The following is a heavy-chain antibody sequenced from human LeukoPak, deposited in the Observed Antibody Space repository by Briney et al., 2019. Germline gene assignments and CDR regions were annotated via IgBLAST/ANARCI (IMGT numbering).Heavy chain of an antibody. CDR1: GFTFSSYG. D-gene: IGHD1-26*01. Sequence: GGSLRLSCAASGFTFSSYGMHWVRQAPGKGLEWVAVISYDGSNKYYADSVKGRFTISRDNSKNTLYLQMNSLRAEDTAVYYCAKDSGSHPDLDYWGQGTLVTVSS. CDR3: AKDSGSHPDLDY. J-gene: IGHJ4*02. V-gene: IGHV3-30*18. CDR2: ISYDGSNK.